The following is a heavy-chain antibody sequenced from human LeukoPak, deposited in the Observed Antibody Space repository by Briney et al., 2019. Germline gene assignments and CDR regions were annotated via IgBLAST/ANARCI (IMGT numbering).Heavy chain of an antibody. CDR3: AKTAAAVTMHYFDY. CDR1: GFTFSNYV. D-gene: IGHD4-17*01. V-gene: IGHV3-23*01. CDR2: ISGSGGTT. Sequence: GGSLRPSCAASGFTFSNYVLSWVRQAPGKGLEWVSTISGSGGTTYYADSVKGRFTISRDNSKNTLSLQMNSLRADDTAVYYCAKTAAAVTMHYFDYWGQGTLVTVFS. J-gene: IGHJ4*02.